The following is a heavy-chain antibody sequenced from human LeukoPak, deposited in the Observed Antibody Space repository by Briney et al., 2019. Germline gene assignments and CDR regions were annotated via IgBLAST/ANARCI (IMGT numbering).Heavy chain of an antibody. CDR2: ISYDGSNK. J-gene: IGHJ5*02. V-gene: IGHV3-30*18. D-gene: IGHD4-17*01. CDR1: GFTFSSYG. CDR3: AKIMTTVPTGWFDP. Sequence: GRSLRLSCAASGFTFSSYGMHWVRQAPGKWLEWVAVISYDGSNKYYADSVKGRFTISRDNSKNTLYLQMNSLRAEDTAVYYCAKIMTTVPTGWFDPWGQGTLVTVSS.